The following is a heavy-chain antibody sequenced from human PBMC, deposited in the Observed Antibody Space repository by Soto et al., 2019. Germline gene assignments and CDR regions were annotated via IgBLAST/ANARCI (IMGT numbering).Heavy chain of an antibody. D-gene: IGHD1-26*01. CDR3: VRDDPGLGLDY. CDR1: GFTFRSYA. J-gene: IGHJ4*02. Sequence: PGGSLRLSCAASGFTFRSYAMSWVRQAPGKGLEWVSGISGSGISTHYADSVKGRFTVSRDNTKNTIHLQMNSLRAEDTAVYYCVRDDPGLGLDYWGLGTLVTVSS. V-gene: IGHV3-23*01. CDR2: ISGSGIST.